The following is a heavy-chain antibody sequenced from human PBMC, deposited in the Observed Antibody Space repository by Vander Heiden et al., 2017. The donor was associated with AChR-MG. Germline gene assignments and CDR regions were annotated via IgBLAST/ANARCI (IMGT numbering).Heavy chain of an antibody. J-gene: IGHJ6*03. CDR2: ISGSGGST. CDR1: GFTFSSYA. D-gene: IGHD1-7*01. Sequence: EVQLLESGGGLVQPGGSLRLSCAASGFTFSSYAMSWVRQAPGKGLEWVSAISGSGGSTYYADSVKGRFTISRDNSKNTLYLQMNSLRAEDTAVYYCAKDLRPRNLQPAHYYMDVWGKGTTVTVSS. CDR3: AKDLRPRNLQPAHYYMDV. V-gene: IGHV3-23*01.